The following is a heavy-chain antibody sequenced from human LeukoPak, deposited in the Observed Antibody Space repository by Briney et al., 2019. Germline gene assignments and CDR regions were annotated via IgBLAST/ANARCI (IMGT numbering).Heavy chain of an antibody. CDR1: GFTFNNYV. Sequence: GGSLRLSCEASGFTFNNYVMTWVRQAPGKGLEWVSSISASAAMTYYADSVKGRFTISRDNSKNTLYLQMNSLRAEDTAVYYCAKSMDILTGYLWSLDYWGQGTLVTVSS. CDR3: AKSMDILTGYLWSLDY. D-gene: IGHD3-9*01. V-gene: IGHV3-23*01. J-gene: IGHJ4*02. CDR2: ISASAAMT.